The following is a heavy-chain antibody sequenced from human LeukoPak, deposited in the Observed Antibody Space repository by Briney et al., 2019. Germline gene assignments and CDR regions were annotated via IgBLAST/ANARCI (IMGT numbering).Heavy chain of an antibody. CDR3: ARQTYYYGSGTYYYYFDY. D-gene: IGHD3-10*01. Sequence: PGRSLRLSCAASGFTFSSYDMHWVRQGPGKGLEWVTVIWSDATNKYYADSVKGRFTISRDNSTNTLYLQMNSLRAEDAAVYFCARQTYYYGSGTYYYYFDYWGQGTLVTVSS. CDR1: GFTFSSYD. CDR2: IWSDATNK. V-gene: IGHV3-33*01. J-gene: IGHJ4*02.